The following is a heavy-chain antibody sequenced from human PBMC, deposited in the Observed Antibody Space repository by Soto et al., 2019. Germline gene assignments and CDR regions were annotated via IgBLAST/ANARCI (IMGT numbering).Heavy chain of an antibody. Sequence: GASVKVSCKASGYTFTTYAIHWVRQAPGQRLEWMGWINAGNGNTKYSQKFQGRVTITRDTSASTAYMELSSLRSEDTAVYYCARETTDHLSYFDSWGQGTLVTVSS. CDR1: GYTFTTYA. D-gene: IGHD4-4*01. CDR3: ARETTDHLSYFDS. V-gene: IGHV1-3*01. CDR2: INAGNGNT. J-gene: IGHJ4*02.